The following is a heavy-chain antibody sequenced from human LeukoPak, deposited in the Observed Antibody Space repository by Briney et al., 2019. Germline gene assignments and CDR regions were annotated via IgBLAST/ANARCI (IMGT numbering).Heavy chain of an antibody. J-gene: IGHJ6*03. V-gene: IGHV1-2*02. CDR2: INPNSGGT. CDR3: ASSFASGYRYYYYYMDV. Sequence: ASVKVSCKASGYTFTGYFIHWVRQAPGQGLEWMGWINPNSGGTNYAQKFQGRVTMTRDTSISTAYMELSRLRSDDTAVYYCASSFASGYRYYYYYMDVWGKGTTVTVSS. D-gene: IGHD6-25*01. CDR1: GYTFTGYF.